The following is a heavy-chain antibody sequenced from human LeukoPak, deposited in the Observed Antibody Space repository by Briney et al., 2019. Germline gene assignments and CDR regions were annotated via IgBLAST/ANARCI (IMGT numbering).Heavy chain of an antibody. J-gene: IGHJ6*02. CDR3: ARDFPEGVAGTDYYYGMDV. V-gene: IGHV1-18*01. CDR2: VSAYNGDT. Sequence: ASVKVSCKASGYTFTSYGISWVRQAPGQGLEWMGWVSAYNGDTNYAQKLQGRVTMTTDTSTSTAYMELRSLRSDDTAVYYCARDFPEGVAGTDYYYGMDVWGQGTTVTVSS. CDR1: GYTFTSYG. D-gene: IGHD6-19*01.